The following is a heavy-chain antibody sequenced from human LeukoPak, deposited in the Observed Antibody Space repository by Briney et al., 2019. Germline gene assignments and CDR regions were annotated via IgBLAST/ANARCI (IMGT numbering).Heavy chain of an antibody. Sequence: PGGSLRLSCAASGFTFSIYSMNWARQAPGKGLEWVSSISSSSSYIYYADSVKGRFTISRDNAKNSLYLQMNSLRAEDTAVYYCASGYSRGSDAFDIWGQGTMVTVSS. D-gene: IGHD6-19*01. CDR3: ASGYSRGSDAFDI. J-gene: IGHJ3*02. CDR1: GFTFSIYS. CDR2: ISSSSSYI. V-gene: IGHV3-21*01.